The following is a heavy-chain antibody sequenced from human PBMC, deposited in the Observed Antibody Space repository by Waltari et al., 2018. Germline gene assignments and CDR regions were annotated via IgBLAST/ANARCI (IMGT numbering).Heavy chain of an antibody. Sequence: SGGGLVQPGGSLRLSCNASGATIDSNYMNWLRQAPGKGLEWISVIFADGTTHFADSVRGRFVISRDKSENTLYLQMNFVRADDSSVYYCTRGGHPNSWGQGTLVTVSS. CDR3: TRGGHPNS. CDR2: IFADGTT. V-gene: IGHV3-66*02. CDR1: GATIDSNY. J-gene: IGHJ1*01. D-gene: IGHD7-27*01.